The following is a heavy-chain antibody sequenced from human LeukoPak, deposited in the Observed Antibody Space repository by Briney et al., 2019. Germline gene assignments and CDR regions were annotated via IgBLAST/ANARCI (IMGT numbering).Heavy chain of an antibody. CDR2: ISAENGNT. V-gene: IGHV1-18*01. Sequence: ASVKVSCKTSGYTFTRFGISWVRQAPGQGLEWMGWISAENGNTNYAQKLQGRVTMTTDTSTSTAYMELRSLRSDDTAVYYCARYSSGWVHPETPWFDYWGQGTLVTVSS. CDR3: ARYSSGWVHPETPWFDY. D-gene: IGHD6-19*01. CDR1: GYTFTRFG. J-gene: IGHJ4*02.